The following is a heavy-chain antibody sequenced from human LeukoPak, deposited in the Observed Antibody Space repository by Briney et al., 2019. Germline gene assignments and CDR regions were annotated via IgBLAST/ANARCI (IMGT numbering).Heavy chain of an antibody. J-gene: IGHJ6*03. CDR3: ATARAEYGDYNSYHYMGL. D-gene: IGHD4-17*01. CDR1: GVSLSGSSYF. Sequence: SETLSLTCDVSGVSLSGSSYFWTWVRQPAGKGLEWIGRIYSSGTTYYNPSLKTRVTISLEKSQNQFSLDLNSVTAADPAVYFCATARAEYGDYNSYHYMGLWGKGATVTVSS. V-gene: IGHV4-61*02. CDR2: IYSSGTT.